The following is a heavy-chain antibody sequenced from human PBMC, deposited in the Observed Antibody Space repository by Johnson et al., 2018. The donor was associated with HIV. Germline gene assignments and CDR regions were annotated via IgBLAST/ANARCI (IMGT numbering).Heavy chain of an antibody. CDR1: GFSFDDSA. D-gene: IGHD1-26*01. CDR3: AREWELLIGAFDI. J-gene: IGHJ3*02. CDR2: INWNGGST. Sequence: VQLVESGGDLAQPGRSLRLSCAASGFSFDDSAMHWVRQAPGKGLEWVSDINWNGGSTGYADSVKGRFTISRDNAKNSLYLQMNSLRAEDTALYYCAREWELLIGAFDIWGQGTMVTVSS. V-gene: IGHV3-20*04.